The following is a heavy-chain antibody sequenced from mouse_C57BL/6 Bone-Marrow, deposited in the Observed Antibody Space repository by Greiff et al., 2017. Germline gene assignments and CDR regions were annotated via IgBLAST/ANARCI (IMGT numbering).Heavy chain of an antibody. CDR1: GYTFTSYW. D-gene: IGHD3-2*02. CDR2: IYPGSGST. Sequence: QVQLQQPGAELVKPGASVKLSCKASGYTFTSYWITWVKQRPGQGLEWIGDIYPGSGSTNYNEKFKSKATLTVDTSSSTAYVQLSSLTSEDSAVYYCARVGQLRLPGYYAMDYWGQGTSVTVSS. CDR3: ARVGQLRLPGYYAMDY. J-gene: IGHJ4*01. V-gene: IGHV1-55*01.